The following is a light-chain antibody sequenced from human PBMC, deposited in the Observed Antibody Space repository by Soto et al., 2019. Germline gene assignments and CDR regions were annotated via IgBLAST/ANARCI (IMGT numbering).Light chain of an antibody. CDR3: SSYTSSNTHWV. J-gene: IGLJ3*02. CDR1: SSDVGGYDY. Sequence: QSALTQPASVSGSPGQSITFSCTGTSSDVGGYDYVSWYQQHPGKAPKVMIYEVSNRPSGVSNRFSGSKSGNTASLTISGLQAEDEADYYCSSYTSSNTHWVFGGGTKLTVL. V-gene: IGLV2-14*01. CDR2: EVS.